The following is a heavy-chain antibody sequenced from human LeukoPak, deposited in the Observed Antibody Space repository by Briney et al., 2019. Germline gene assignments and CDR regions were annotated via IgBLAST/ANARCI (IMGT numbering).Heavy chain of an antibody. V-gene: IGHV3-30*02. D-gene: IGHD3-22*01. CDR3: AKGYSSGYYRDAFDI. Sequence: GGSLRLSCAASGFTFSSYGIHWVRQAPGKGLEWAAFIRYDGSNKYYADSVKGRFTISRDNSKNTLYLQMNSLRAEDTAVYYCAKGYSSGYYRDAFDIWGQGTMVTVSS. CDR1: GFTFSSYG. CDR2: IRYDGSNK. J-gene: IGHJ3*02.